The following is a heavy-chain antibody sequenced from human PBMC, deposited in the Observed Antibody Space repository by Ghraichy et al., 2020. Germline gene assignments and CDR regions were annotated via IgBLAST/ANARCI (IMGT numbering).Heavy chain of an antibody. Sequence: ASVKVSCKASGYTFTNYGVSWVRQAPGQGLEWMGWISAYNGHTKYAQKLQGRVTMTTDTSSNTAYMELRSLRSDDTAVYYCARDRPGYLEGPSSDSWGQGTLVTVSS. CDR2: ISAYNGHT. D-gene: IGHD6-13*01. CDR3: ARDRPGYLEGPSSDS. J-gene: IGHJ4*02. CDR1: GYTFTNYG. V-gene: IGHV1-18*01.